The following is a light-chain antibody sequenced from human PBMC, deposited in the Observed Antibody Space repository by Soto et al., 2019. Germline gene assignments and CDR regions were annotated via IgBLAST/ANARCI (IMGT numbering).Light chain of an antibody. CDR2: AAS. CDR3: QQSYSTPQVT. J-gene: IGKJ5*01. V-gene: IGKV1-39*01. Sequence: DIQMTQSRSSLSASVGDRVTMTCLSSQSISNYLNWYQQKPGKAPKLLIYAASSLQSGVPSRFSGSGSGTDFTLTISSLQPEDFATYYCQQSYSTPQVTFGQGTRLEIK. CDR1: QSISNY.